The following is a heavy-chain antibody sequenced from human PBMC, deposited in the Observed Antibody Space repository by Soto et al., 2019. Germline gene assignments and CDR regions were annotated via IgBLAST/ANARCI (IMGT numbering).Heavy chain of an antibody. CDR3: AKDLDYYGSGSYYTAGFDS. CDR1: GFTFSSYA. CDR2: ISGSGGST. V-gene: IGHV3-23*01. J-gene: IGHJ4*02. Sequence: DVQLLESGGDLVQPGGSLRLSCAASGFTFSSYALSWVRQAPGKGLEWVSTISGSGGSTYYADSVKGRFTTSRDNSKNTLYFQMNSLRAEDTATYYCAKDLDYYGSGSYYTAGFDSWGQGTLVTVSS. D-gene: IGHD3-10*01.